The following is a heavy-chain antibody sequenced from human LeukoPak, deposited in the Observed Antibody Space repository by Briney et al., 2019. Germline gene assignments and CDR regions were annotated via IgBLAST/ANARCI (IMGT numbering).Heavy chain of an antibody. D-gene: IGHD6-19*01. CDR3: ARDQQWQDI. CDR2: SIPILGIA. V-gene: IGHV1-69*04. J-gene: IGHJ3*02. Sequence: SVKVSCKSSGGTFSSYAISWVRQAPGQGLEWMGRSIPILGIANYAQKFQDRVTITADKSTSTAYMELSSLRSEDTAVYYCARDQQWQDIWGQGTMVTVSS. CDR1: GGTFSSYA.